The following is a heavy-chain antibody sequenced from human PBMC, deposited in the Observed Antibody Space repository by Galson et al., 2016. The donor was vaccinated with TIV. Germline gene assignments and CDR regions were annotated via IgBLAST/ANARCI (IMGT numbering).Heavy chain of an antibody. D-gene: IGHD2-21*01. CDR2: LYDDGST. CDR3: ARDRRHCGNECYLRYYYGMDV. CDR1: GLIVSDNS. J-gene: IGHJ6*02. Sequence: SLRLSCAASGLIVSDNSMTWVRQAPGKGLECVALLYDDGSTIYADSVKGRFTISRDNSKNMVYLQMNSLRPGDTAVYFCARDRRHCGNECYLRYYYGMDVWGQGTTVTVSS. V-gene: IGHV3-66*02.